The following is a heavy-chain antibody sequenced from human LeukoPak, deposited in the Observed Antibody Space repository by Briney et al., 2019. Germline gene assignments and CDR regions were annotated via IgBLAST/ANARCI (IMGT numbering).Heavy chain of an antibody. J-gene: IGHJ6*03. D-gene: IGHD2-21*02. CDR2: ISAYNGNT. CDR1: GYTFTSYG. CDR3: ARVAYCGGDCYSGRYYYMDV. Sequence: ASVKVSCKASGYTFTSYGISWVRQAPGQGLEWMGWISAYNGNTNYAQKLQGRVTMTTDTSTSTAYMELSSLRSEDTAVYYCARVAYCGGDCYSGRYYYMDVWGKGTTVTVSS. V-gene: IGHV1-18*01.